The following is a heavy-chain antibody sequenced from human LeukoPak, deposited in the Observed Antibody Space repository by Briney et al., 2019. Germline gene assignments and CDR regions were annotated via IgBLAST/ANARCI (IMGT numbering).Heavy chain of an antibody. V-gene: IGHV1-46*01. CDR2: INPSGGST. J-gene: IGHJ4*02. CDR1: GYTFTSYY. CDR3: ARAPYCSGGSCFYYFDY. D-gene: IGHD2-15*01. Sequence: ASVTVSFTASGYTFTSYYMHWVRQAPGQGLEWMGIINPSGGSTSYAQKFQGRVTMTRDTSTSTVYMELSSLRSEDTAVYYCARAPYCSGGSCFYYFDYWGQGTLVTVSS.